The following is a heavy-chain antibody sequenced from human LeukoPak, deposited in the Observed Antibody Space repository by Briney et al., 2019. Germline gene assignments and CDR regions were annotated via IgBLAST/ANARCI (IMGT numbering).Heavy chain of an antibody. Sequence: SETLSLTCTVSGGSISSYYWSWIRQPPGKGLEWIGYIYYSGSTNYNSSLKSRVTISVDTSKNQFSLKLSSVTAADTAVYYCASLYGDYWYYYYYMDVWGKGTTVTVSS. J-gene: IGHJ6*03. D-gene: IGHD4-17*01. CDR3: ASLYGDYWYYYYYMDV. CDR1: GGSISSYY. CDR2: IYYSGST. V-gene: IGHV4-59*12.